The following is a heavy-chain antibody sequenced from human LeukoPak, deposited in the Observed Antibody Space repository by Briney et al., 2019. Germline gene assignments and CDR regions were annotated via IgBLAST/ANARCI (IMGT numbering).Heavy chain of an antibody. CDR1: GYSINFGHL. CDR2: INHSGRT. D-gene: IGHD3-22*01. Sequence: PSETLSLTCDVSGYSINFGHLWGWIRQPPGKGLEWIASINHSGRTYYTPSLKSRVTISVDTLKNQFSLKVTSVTAEDTAMYFCARESSAVAHTMMLHWLDPWGQGTLVTVSS. V-gene: IGHV4-38-2*02. J-gene: IGHJ5*02. CDR3: ARESSAVAHTMMLHWLDP.